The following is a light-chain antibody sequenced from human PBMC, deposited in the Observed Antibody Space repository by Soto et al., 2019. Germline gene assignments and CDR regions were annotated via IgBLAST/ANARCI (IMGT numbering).Light chain of an antibody. CDR3: QQYHSYKS. V-gene: IGKV1-5*01. CDR1: QSISSK. Sequence: DIPMTQSPSTLSASVGDRVTITCRSSQSISSKLAWYQQKPGKAPKILIYDASSLESGVPSRFSGSGSGTEFTLTISSLQPDDFATSYCQQYHSYKSFGQGTKVEIK. CDR2: DAS. J-gene: IGKJ1*01.